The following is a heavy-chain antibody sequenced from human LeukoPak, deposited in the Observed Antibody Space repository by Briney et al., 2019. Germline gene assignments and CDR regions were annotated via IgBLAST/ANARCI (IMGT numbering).Heavy chain of an antibody. D-gene: IGHD3-22*01. J-gene: IGHJ4*02. Sequence: GGSLRLSCAASGFTFSSYWMSWVRQAPGKGLEWVANIKQDGSEKYYVDSVKGRFTISRDNAKNSLYLQMNSLRAEDTAVYYCARGRDSAYYYSFDYWGQGTLVTVSS. CDR2: IKQDGSEK. CDR1: GFTFSSYW. V-gene: IGHV3-7*01. CDR3: ARGRDSAYYYSFDY.